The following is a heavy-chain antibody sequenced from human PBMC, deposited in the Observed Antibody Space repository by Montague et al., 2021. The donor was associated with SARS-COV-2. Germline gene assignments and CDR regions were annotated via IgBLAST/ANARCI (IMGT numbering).Heavy chain of an antibody. V-gene: IGHV4-59*12. D-gene: IGHD6-19*01. CDR3: ARRGGRQWGIGVAGAFDY. J-gene: IGHJ4*02. Sequence: SETLSLTCTVSGGSISSYYWSWIRQPPGKGLEWIGYIYYSGSTNYNPSLKSRVTISVDTSKNQFSLKLSSVTAADTAVYYCARRGGRQWGIGVAGAFDYWGQGTLVTVSS. CDR1: GGSISSYY. CDR2: IYYSGST.